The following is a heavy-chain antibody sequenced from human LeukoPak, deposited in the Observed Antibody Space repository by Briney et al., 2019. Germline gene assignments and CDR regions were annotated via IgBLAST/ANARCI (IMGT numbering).Heavy chain of an antibody. CDR3: ARSLDYGDTYDV. V-gene: IGHV2-70*11. J-gene: IGHJ3*01. D-gene: IGHD4-17*01. Sequence: SGPTLVNPTQTLTLTCSFSGFSLTTNGVCVSWIRLPPGKALEWLARIDWDGDKYYNISLKTRLTISRDTSNNLVVLKMTNMDPVDTATYYCARSLDYGDTYDVWGQGTLVTVSS. CDR1: GFSLTTNGVC. CDR2: IDWDGDK.